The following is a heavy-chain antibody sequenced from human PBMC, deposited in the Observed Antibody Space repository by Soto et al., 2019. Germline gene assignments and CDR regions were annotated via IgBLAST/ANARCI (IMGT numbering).Heavy chain of an antibody. D-gene: IGHD2-15*01. Sequence: QEQLVQSGAEVKKPGASVKVSCKASGYTFTSYDINWVRQATGQGLEWMGWMNPNSGNTDYAQKFQGRVTMTRNTPIRTAYMELSSLRSEDTAVYYCARGTYCSGGSCYPNFDYWGQGTLVTVSS. CDR1: GYTFTSYD. J-gene: IGHJ4*02. CDR3: ARGTYCSGGSCYPNFDY. V-gene: IGHV1-8*01. CDR2: MNPNSGNT.